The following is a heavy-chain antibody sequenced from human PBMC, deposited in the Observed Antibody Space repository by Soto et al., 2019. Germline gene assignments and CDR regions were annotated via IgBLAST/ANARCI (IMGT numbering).Heavy chain of an antibody. Sequence: QVHLQESGPGLLKPSQTLSLTCTVSGASISSGGYYWTCIRQHPGKGLEWIGYIYYSGSTYSNPSLKSRVTISVDTSKNLFSLKLSSVTAADTAVYYCARVPVNWGQGTLVPVSS. CDR1: GASISSGGYY. J-gene: IGHJ4*02. V-gene: IGHV4-31*03. CDR3: ARVPVN. CDR2: IYYSGST.